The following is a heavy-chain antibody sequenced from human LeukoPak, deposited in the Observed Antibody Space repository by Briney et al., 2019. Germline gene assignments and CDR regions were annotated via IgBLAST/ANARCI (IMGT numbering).Heavy chain of an antibody. CDR1: GCTFSSYA. Sequence: SVKVSCKASGCTFSSYAISWVRQAPGQGLEWMGGIIPIFGTANYAQKFQGRVTITADESTSTAYMELSSLRSEDTAVYYCAREPVDGYNYRLVAFDIWGQGTMVTVSS. CDR3: AREPVDGYNYRLVAFDI. V-gene: IGHV1-69*13. J-gene: IGHJ3*02. D-gene: IGHD5-24*01. CDR2: IIPIFGTA.